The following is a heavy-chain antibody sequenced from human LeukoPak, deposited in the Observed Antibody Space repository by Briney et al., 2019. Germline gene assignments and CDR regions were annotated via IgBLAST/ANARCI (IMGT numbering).Heavy chain of an antibody. J-gene: IGHJ4*02. CDR3: AKDRYSYAFEYSDS. CDR2: ISNDGSKK. V-gene: IGHV3-30*18. CDR1: GFTFSSYG. Sequence: GGSLRLSCAASGFTFSSYGMHWVRQAPGKGLDWVAVISNDGSKKYYADSVKGRFTISRDNSKNTLSLQVSSLRTEDTAVYYCAKDRYSYAFEYSDSWGQGTLVTVSS. D-gene: IGHD5-18*01.